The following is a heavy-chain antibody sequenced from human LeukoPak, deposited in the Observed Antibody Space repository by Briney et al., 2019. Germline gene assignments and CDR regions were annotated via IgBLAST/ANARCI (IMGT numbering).Heavy chain of an antibody. CDR3: ARDPPTDSSGWYRFDY. CDR2: IIPILGIA. V-gene: IGHV1-69*04. J-gene: IGHJ4*02. D-gene: IGHD6-19*01. Sequence: SVKVSCKASGGTFSSYAISWVRQAPGQGLEWMGRIIPILGIANYAQKFQGRVTITADKSTSTAYMELSSLRSEDTAVYYCARDPPTDSSGWYRFDYWGQGTLVTVSS. CDR1: GGTFSSYA.